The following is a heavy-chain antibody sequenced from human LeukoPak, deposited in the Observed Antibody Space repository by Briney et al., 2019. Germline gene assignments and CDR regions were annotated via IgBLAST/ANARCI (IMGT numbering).Heavy chain of an antibody. J-gene: IGHJ4*02. V-gene: IGHV4-30-2*01. D-gene: IGHD3-10*01. CDR2: IYHSGST. Sequence: SQTLSPTCAVSGGSISSGGYSWSWIRQPPGKGLEWIGYIYHSGSTYYNPSLKSRVTILVDRSKNQFSLKLNSVTAADTAVYYCAREGGSGTIDYWGQGTLVTVSS. CDR3: AREGGSGTIDY. CDR1: GGSISSGGYS.